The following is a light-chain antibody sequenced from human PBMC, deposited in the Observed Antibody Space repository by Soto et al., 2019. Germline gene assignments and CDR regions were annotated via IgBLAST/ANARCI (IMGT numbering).Light chain of an antibody. Sequence: DIQMTQSPSSLSASVGDRVTITCRASQSISSYLNWYQQKPGKAPKLLIFDASTLQSGVPSRFSGSGKGTHFTLSISDLRPEDFATYYCQQTYAAPLTFGGGTKVDIK. CDR2: DAS. J-gene: IGKJ4*01. CDR1: QSISSY. V-gene: IGKV1-39*01. CDR3: QQTYAAPLT.